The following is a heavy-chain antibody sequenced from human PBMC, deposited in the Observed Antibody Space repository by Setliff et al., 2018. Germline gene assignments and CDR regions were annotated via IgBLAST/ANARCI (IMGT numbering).Heavy chain of an antibody. J-gene: IGHJ6*03. V-gene: IGHV3-21*01. CDR3: ARVVRGRFDAYYYYMDV. Sequence: GGSLRLSCVVSGFTFRSYSMHWVRQVPGQGLEWVSSISGSGSYIYYADSVKGRLSISRDNSKNTLYLQMNTLRVEDTAVYYCARVVRGRFDAYYYYMDVWGTGTTVTVSS. CDR2: ISGSGSYI. CDR1: GFTFRSYS. D-gene: IGHD3-10*02.